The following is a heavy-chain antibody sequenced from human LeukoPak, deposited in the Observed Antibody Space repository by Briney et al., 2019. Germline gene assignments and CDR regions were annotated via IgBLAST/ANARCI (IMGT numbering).Heavy chain of an antibody. CDR3: ARSRREGLVVAALVIDY. D-gene: IGHD2-15*01. CDR2: INPNSGGT. Sequence: ASVKVSCKASGYTFTGYYMHWVRQAPGQGLEWMGWINPNSGGTNYAQKFQGNVTMTRDTSISTAYMELSRLRSDDTAVYYCARSRREGLVVAALVIDYWGQGTLVTVSS. CDR1: GYTFTGYY. J-gene: IGHJ4*02. V-gene: IGHV1-2*02.